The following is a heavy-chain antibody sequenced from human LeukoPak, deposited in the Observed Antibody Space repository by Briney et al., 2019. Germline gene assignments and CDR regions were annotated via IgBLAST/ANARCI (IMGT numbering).Heavy chain of an antibody. D-gene: IGHD3-10*01. CDR2: ISYDGSNE. Sequence: RAGGSLRLSRAASGFTFSSYGMLWVRQAPGKGLEWVTIISYDGSNEYYTDSVKGRFTISKDTSRNTLYLQMNSLRLEDTALYYCAKDLMRDRWFGESWGQGTLVTVSS. CDR1: GFTFSSYG. CDR3: AKDLMRDRWFGES. J-gene: IGHJ5*02. V-gene: IGHV3-30*18.